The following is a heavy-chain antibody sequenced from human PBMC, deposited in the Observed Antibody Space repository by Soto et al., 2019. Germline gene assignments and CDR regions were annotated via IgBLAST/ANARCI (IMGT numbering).Heavy chain of an antibody. CDR2: IYHTGRA. Sequence: QLQLQESGSGLVKPSQTLSLTCTVSGDSISSHHLSWIRQPPGKGLEWIGYIYHTGRAFYNSSLKXXVSMSVDNSKNQISLNLSSVTAADTAVYYCVRDTGYGTLDYWGQGTLVTVSS. CDR3: VRDTGYGTLDY. CDR1: GDSISSHH. D-gene: IGHD5-18*01. J-gene: IGHJ4*02. V-gene: IGHV4-30-2*01.